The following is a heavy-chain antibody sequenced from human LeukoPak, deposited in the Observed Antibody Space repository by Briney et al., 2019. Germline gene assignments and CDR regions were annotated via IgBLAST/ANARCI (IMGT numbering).Heavy chain of an antibody. CDR2: INPNSGGT. Sequence: ASVKVSCKASGYTFTGYYMHWVRQAPGQGLEWMGWINPNSGGTNYAQKFQGRVTMTRDTSISTAYMELSRLRSDDTAVYYCARTHANYDFWSGYYPPDYWGQGTLVTVSS. V-gene: IGHV1-2*02. CDR3: ARTHANYDFWSGYYPPDY. J-gene: IGHJ4*02. CDR1: GYTFTGYY. D-gene: IGHD3-3*01.